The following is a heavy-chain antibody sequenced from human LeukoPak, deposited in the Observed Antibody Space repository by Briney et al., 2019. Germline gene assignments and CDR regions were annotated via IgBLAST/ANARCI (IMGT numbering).Heavy chain of an antibody. V-gene: IGHV3-7*04. CDR2: IKQDGSKK. J-gene: IGHJ4*02. CDR3: TRVGYIDEGIDY. CDR1: GSTFSSHS. Sequence: PGGSLRLSCAASGSTFSSHSMNWVRQAPGKGLEWVANIKQDGSKKSYVDSVKGRFTISRDNAKNSLYLQMNSLRAEDTAIYYCTRVGYIDEGIDYWGQGTLVTVSS. D-gene: IGHD5-24*01.